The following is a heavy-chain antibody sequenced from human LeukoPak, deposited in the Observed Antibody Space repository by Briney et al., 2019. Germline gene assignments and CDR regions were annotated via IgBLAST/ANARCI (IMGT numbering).Heavy chain of an antibody. CDR3: ARGLITGAAGTYYYYGMDV. CDR2: ISNSGGST. CDR1: GFIFSRYG. D-gene: IGHD6-13*01. Sequence: PGGSLRLSCVASGFIFSRYGMHWVRQAPGKGLEYVSAISNSGGSTYYAHSVKGRFTISRDNSKNTLYLQMGSLRGEDMAVYYCARGLITGAAGTYYYYGMDVWGQGTTVTVSS. V-gene: IGHV3-64*01. J-gene: IGHJ6*02.